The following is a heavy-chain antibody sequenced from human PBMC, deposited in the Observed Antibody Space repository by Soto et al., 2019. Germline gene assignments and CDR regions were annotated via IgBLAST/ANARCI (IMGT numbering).Heavy chain of an antibody. CDR3: ARGSTIVRGAPSWFDP. Sequence: QVQLVQSGAEVKQPGSSVKVSCKASGGTFSRYTINWVRQAPGQGLEWMGRIIPIAAIANYTQKFQGRVTITVDKSSXXAYMELSSLRSDDTAVYYCARGSTIVRGAPSWFDPWGQGTLVTVSS. V-gene: IGHV1-69*02. J-gene: IGHJ5*02. CDR2: IIPIAAIA. D-gene: IGHD3-10*01. CDR1: GGTFSRYT.